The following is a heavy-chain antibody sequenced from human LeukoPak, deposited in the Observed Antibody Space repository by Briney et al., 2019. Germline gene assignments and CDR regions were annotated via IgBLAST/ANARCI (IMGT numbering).Heavy chain of an antibody. D-gene: IGHD6-13*01. CDR2: ISGSSSYI. CDR1: GFTFSSYS. CDR3: AKDATPALGTVYMDV. J-gene: IGHJ6*03. V-gene: IGHV3-21*06. Sequence: GGSLRLSCAASGFTFSSYSMNWVRQAPGKGLEWVSSISGSSSYIYYADSVRGRFTISRDNAKNSLYLQMNSLRAEDTAVYYCAKDATPALGTVYMDVWGKGTTVTISS.